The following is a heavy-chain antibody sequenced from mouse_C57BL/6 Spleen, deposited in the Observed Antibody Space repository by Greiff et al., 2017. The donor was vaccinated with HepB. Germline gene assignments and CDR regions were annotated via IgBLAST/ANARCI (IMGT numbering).Heavy chain of an antibody. D-gene: IGHD1-1*01. CDR2: IYPGSGNT. CDR1: GYSFTSYY. CDR3: ARHYYGSSFYFDY. V-gene: IGHV1-66*01. Sequence: QVQLKESGPELVKPGASVKISCKASGYSFTSYYIHWVKQRPGQGLEWFGWIYPGSGNTKYNEKFKGKATLTADTSSSTAYMQLSSLTSEDSAVYYCARHYYGSSFYFDYWGQGTTLTVSS. J-gene: IGHJ2*01.